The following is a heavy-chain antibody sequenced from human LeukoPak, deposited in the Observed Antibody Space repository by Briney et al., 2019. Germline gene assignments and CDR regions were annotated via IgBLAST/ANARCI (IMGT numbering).Heavy chain of an antibody. CDR3: LLGYYQRAFDI. J-gene: IGHJ3*02. Sequence: PSETPSLTCAVYGGSFSGYYWSWIRQPPGKGLEWIGEINHSGSTNYNPSLKSRVTISVDTSKNQFSLKLSSVTAADTAVYYCLLGYYQRAFDIWGQGTMVTVSS. D-gene: IGHD3-22*01. CDR1: GGSFSGYY. CDR2: INHSGST. V-gene: IGHV4-34*01.